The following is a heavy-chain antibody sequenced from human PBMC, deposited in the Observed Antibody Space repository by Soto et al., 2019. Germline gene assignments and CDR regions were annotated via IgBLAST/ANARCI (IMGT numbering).Heavy chain of an antibody. CDR2: IYYSGST. Sequence: QLQLQESGPGLVKPSETLSLTCTVSGGSISSSSYYWGWIRQPPGKGLEWIGSIYYSGSTYYNPSLKSRVTISVDTSKNQFSLKLSSVTAADTAVYYCARHIDGFGVLYYMDVWGKGTTVTVSS. D-gene: IGHD3-10*01. V-gene: IGHV4-39*01. J-gene: IGHJ6*03. CDR1: GGSISSSSYY. CDR3: ARHIDGFGVLYYMDV.